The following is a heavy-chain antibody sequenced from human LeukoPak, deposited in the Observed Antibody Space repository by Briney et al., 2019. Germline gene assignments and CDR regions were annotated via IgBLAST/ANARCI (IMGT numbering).Heavy chain of an antibody. J-gene: IGHJ4*02. CDR2: ISYDGSNK. CDR3: AKDRLTIFYYFDY. CDR1: GFTFSSYG. Sequence: GGSLRLSCAASGFTFSSYGMHGVRQAPGKGLEGVAVISYDGSNKYYADSVKGRFTISRDNSKNTLYLQMNSLRAEDTAVYYCAKDRLTIFYYFDYWGQGTLVTVSS. V-gene: IGHV3-30*18. D-gene: IGHD3-9*01.